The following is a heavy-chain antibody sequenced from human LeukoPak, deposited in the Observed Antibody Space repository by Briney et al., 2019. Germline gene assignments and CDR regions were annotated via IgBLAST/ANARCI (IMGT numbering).Heavy chain of an antibody. CDR2: IWYDGNNK. D-gene: IGHD5-18*01. V-gene: IGHV3-33*06. Sequence: GGSLRLSXAASGFTFSGYGVHWVGQPPDKGLEWVAVIWYDGNNKYYAESVKGRFTISRDNSKNTLYLQMNSLRAEDTAVYYCAKDWGYTTMVTYYFDYWGQGAPVTVSS. CDR1: GFTFSGYG. CDR3: AKDWGYTTMVTYYFDY. J-gene: IGHJ4*02.